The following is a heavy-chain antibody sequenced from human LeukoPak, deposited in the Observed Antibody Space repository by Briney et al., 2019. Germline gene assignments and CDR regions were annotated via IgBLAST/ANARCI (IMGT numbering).Heavy chain of an antibody. CDR1: GYTFTSYA. V-gene: IGHV1-3*01. D-gene: IGHD5-18*01. CDR3: ARDSGYSYVFVDY. CDR2: INAGNGNT. Sequence: ASVKVSCKASGYTFTSYAMHWVRQAPGQRLEWMGWINAGNGNTKYSQKFQGRVTMTRDTSTSTVYMELSSLRSEDTAVYYCARDSGYSYVFVDYWGQGTLVTVSS. J-gene: IGHJ4*02.